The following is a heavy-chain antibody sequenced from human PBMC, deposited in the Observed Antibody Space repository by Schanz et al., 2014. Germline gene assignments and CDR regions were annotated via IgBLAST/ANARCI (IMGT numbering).Heavy chain of an antibody. CDR3: ARENLNWEAFDI. CDR1: GFTFSSYA. V-gene: IGHV3-23*04. CDR2: ISGSGETT. J-gene: IGHJ3*02. D-gene: IGHD7-27*01. Sequence: EVQLVESGGGLVKPGGSLRLSCAASGFTFSSYAMSWVRQAPGKGLEWVSAISGSGETTYYADSVKGRFTISRDNAKNSLYLEMTSLRGEDTAVYYCARENLNWEAFDIWGQGTVVTVSS.